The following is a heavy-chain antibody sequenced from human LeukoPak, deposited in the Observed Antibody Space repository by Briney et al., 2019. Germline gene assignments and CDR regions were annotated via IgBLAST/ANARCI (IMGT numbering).Heavy chain of an antibody. CDR2: IYYSGST. D-gene: IGHD3-3*01. CDR3: ARRGYDLWSGCNYYFDY. J-gene: IGHJ4*02. V-gene: IGHV4-39*01. Sequence: KASETLSLTCTVSGGSISSSSYYWGWIRQPPGKGLEWIGYIYYSGSTYYNPSLKSRVTISVDTSKNQFSLKLSSVTAADTAVYYCARRGYDLWSGCNYYFDYWGQGTLVTVSS. CDR1: GGSISSSSYY.